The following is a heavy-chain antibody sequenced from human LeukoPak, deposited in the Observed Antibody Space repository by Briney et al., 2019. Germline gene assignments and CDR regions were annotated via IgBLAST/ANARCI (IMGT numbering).Heavy chain of an antibody. CDR2: IYYSGST. J-gene: IGHJ6*02. V-gene: IGHV4-61*05. CDR1: GGSISSDSDH. CDR3: ARLVAAPGIAVAAPPLYYYGMDV. Sequence: SEALSLTCSVPGGSISSDSDHWGWIRQPPGKGLEWIGYIYYSGSTNYNPSLKSRVTISVDTSKNQFSLKLSSVTAADTAVYYCARLVAAPGIAVAAPPLYYYGMDVRGQGTTVTVSS. D-gene: IGHD6-19*01.